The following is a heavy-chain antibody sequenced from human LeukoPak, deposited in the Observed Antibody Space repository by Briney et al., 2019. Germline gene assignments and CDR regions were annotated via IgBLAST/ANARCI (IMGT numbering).Heavy chain of an antibody. Sequence: GGSLRLSCAASGFTFSSYAMHWVRQAPGKGVEWVAVISYDGSNKYYADSVKGRFTISRDNSKNTLYLQMNSLRAEDTAVYYCARDPSRWLQLSGTDYWGQGTLVTVSS. CDR3: ARDPSRWLQLSGTDY. V-gene: IGHV3-30*04. D-gene: IGHD5-24*01. CDR1: GFTFSSYA. J-gene: IGHJ4*02. CDR2: ISYDGSNK.